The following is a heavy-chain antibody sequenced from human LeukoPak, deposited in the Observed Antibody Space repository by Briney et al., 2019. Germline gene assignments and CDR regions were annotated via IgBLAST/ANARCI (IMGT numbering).Heavy chain of an antibody. Sequence: ASVKVSCKASGYTFTTYDINWVRQATGQGLEWMGWMNPDSANTDFAQKFQGGVTMTRDTSIGTAYMELSSLRSDDTAVYYCAVMVRGLTRAFDVWGQGTMVTVSS. CDR2: MNPDSANT. V-gene: IGHV1-8*01. CDR3: AVMVRGLTRAFDV. J-gene: IGHJ3*01. D-gene: IGHD3-10*01. CDR1: GYTFTTYD.